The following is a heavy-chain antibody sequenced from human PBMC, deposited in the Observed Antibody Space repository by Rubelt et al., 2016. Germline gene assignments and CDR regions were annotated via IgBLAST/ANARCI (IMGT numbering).Heavy chain of an antibody. V-gene: IGHV1-3*01. J-gene: IGHJ4*02. CDR2: INAGNGYT. D-gene: IGHD3-16*02. CDR1: GYTFTGYY. CDR3: ARRNSYGLDY. Sequence: QVQLVQSGAEVKKPGASVKVSCKASGYTFTGYYMHWVRQAPGQGLEWMGWINAGNGYTKSSQKFTGRVTMTRDTSASTVYIDLSSLRPEDTAMYFCARRNSYGLDYWGQGSLVTVSS.